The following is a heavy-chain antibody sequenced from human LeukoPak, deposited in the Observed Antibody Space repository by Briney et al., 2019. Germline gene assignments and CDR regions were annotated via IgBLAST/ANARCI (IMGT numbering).Heavy chain of an antibody. Sequence: SETLSLTCTVSGYSISSGYYWGWIRQPPGKGLEWIGSIYYSGSTYYNPSLKSRVTISVDTSKNRFSLKLSSVTAADTAVYYCARQVDYYDSREDYWGQGTLVTVSS. CDR3: ARQVDYYDSREDY. CDR2: IYYSGST. D-gene: IGHD3-22*01. CDR1: GYSISSGYY. J-gene: IGHJ4*02. V-gene: IGHV4-38-2*02.